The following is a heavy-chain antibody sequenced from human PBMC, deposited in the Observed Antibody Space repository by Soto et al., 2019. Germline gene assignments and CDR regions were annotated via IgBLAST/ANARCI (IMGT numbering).Heavy chain of an antibody. CDR1: GGSVSSGSYY. D-gene: IGHD2-2*01. V-gene: IGHV4-61*01. Sequence: SETLSLTCTVSGGSVSSGSYYWSWIRQPPGKGLEWIGYIYYSGSTNYNPSLKSRVTISVDTSKNQFSLKLSSVTAADTAVYYCARVFKGYCSSTGCSSDGMDVWGQGTTVTVSS. J-gene: IGHJ6*02. CDR2: IYYSGST. CDR3: ARVFKGYCSSTGCSSDGMDV.